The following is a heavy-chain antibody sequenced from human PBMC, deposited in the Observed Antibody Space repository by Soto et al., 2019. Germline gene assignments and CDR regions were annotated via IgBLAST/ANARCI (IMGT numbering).Heavy chain of an antibody. CDR1: GFTFSNYG. J-gene: IGHJ4*02. CDR2: ISYDGSNK. CDR3: ARGGTDSSGWYFDY. V-gene: IGHV3-30*03. Sequence: QVQLVESGGGVVQPGRSLRLSCSASGFTFSNYGMHWVRQAPGKGLEWVAVISYDGSNKYYADSVKGRFTISRDNSENTLYLQMNSLRAEDTAVYYCARGGTDSSGWYFDYWGQGTLVTVSS. D-gene: IGHD6-19*01.